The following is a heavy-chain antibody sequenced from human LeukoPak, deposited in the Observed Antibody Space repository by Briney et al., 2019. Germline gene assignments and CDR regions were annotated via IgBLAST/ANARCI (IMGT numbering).Heavy chain of an antibody. J-gene: IGHJ4*02. V-gene: IGHV4-34*01. CDR1: GGSFSGYY. Sequence: PSETLSLTCAVYGGSFSGYYWSWIRQPPGKGLEWIGEINHSGSTNYNPSLKSRVTISVDTSKNQFSLKLSSVTAADTAVYHCARGTGDSGSYYYFDYWGQGTLVTVSS. D-gene: IGHD1-26*01. CDR2: INHSGST. CDR3: ARGTGDSGSYYYFDY.